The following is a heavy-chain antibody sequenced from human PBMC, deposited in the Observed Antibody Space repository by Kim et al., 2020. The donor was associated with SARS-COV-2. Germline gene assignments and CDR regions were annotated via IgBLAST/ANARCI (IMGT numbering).Heavy chain of an antibody. V-gene: IGHV3-23*01. CDR1: GFTFTSYA. Sequence: GGSLRLSCEASGFTFTSYAMTWVRQAPGKGLEWVASISITGGNTYYADSVKGRFTISRDNSQDTLFLHMNSLRAEDTAVYYCAKMTIGIWPFDYWGQGTLVTVSS. CDR2: ISITGGNT. CDR3: AKMTIGIWPFDY. J-gene: IGHJ4*02. D-gene: IGHD1-20*01.